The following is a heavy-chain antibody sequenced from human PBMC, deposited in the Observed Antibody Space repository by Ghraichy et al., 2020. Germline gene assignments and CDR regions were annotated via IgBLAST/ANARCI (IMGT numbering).Heavy chain of an antibody. Sequence: LSLTCAASGFTFSSYGMHWVRQAPGKGLEWVAVISYDGSNKYYADSVKGRFTISRDNSKNTLYLQMNSLRAEDTAVYYCDPAPVRGYELGAGGYWGQGTLVTVSS. D-gene: IGHD5-12*01. CDR2: ISYDGSNK. J-gene: IGHJ4*02. CDR1: GFTFSSYG. CDR3: DPAPVRGYELGAGGY. V-gene: IGHV3-30*03.